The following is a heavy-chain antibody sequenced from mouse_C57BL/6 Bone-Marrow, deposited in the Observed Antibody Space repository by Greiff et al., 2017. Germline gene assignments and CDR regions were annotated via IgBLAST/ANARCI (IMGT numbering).Heavy chain of an antibody. Sequence: VQLQQSGAELVRPGASVKLSCTASGFNIKDDYMHWVKQRPEQGLEWIGWIDPANGDTAYASTFQGKATITAYPSSNTAYLQRRSQTSEDAAVYYCTRGQLRQGYWGQGTSLTGSS. CDR2: IDPANGDT. CDR1: GFNIKDDY. V-gene: IGHV14-4*01. CDR3: TRGQLRQGY. D-gene: IGHD3-2*02. J-gene: IGHJ2*02.